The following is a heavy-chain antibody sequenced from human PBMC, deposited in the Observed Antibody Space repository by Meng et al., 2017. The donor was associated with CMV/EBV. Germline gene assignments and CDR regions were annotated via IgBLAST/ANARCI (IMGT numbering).Heavy chain of an antibody. Sequence: FRIYSIHVCRPAPGRGLEWVAIVSYDGGITYYTDSVKGRFTNSRDNSKNTMYLQMNSLRPEDTAVYYCAREGEITIMGYPTFTFDYWGLGTLVTVSS. CDR3: AREGEITIMGYPTFTFDY. J-gene: IGHJ4*02. CDR1: FRIYS. V-gene: IGHV3-30-3*01. D-gene: IGHD3-10*01. CDR2: VSYDGGIT.